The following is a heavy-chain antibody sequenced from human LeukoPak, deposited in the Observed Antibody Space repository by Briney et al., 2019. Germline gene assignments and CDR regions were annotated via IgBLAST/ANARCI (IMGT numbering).Heavy chain of an antibody. CDR2: INYSGST. CDR1: GGSISNYY. V-gene: IGHV4-59*01. J-gene: IGHJ4*02. Sequence: SETLSLTCTVSGGSISNYYWSWIRQPPGKGLEWIGYINYSGSTNYNASLKSRVTISVDTSKNQFSLKLTSVTAADTAVYYCAGVYRDDFWSGYSTHFDYWGQGTLVTVSS. D-gene: IGHD3-3*01. CDR3: AGVYRDDFWSGYSTHFDY.